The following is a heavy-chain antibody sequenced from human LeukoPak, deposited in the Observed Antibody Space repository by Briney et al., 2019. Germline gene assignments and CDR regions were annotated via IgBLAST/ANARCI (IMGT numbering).Heavy chain of an antibody. J-gene: IGHJ3*01. CDR2: IYSGGSA. CDR3: ASQRRVDLGFAFNL. Sequence: GGSLRLSCAASGFTVSSNYMNWVRQAPGKGLEWVSVIYSGGSAYYADSVKGRFTISKDNSKNTLYLQMNSLRADDTAVYYCASQRRVDLGFAFNLWGQGTMVTVSS. V-gene: IGHV3-66*04. CDR1: GFTVSSNY. D-gene: IGHD3-9*01.